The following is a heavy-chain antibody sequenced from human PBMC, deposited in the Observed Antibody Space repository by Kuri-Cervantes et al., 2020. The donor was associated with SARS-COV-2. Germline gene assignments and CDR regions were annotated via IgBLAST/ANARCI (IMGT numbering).Heavy chain of an antibody. D-gene: IGHD3-3*01. Sequence: ASVKVSCKASGYTFTGYYMHWVRQAPGQGLEWMGWINPNSGGTNYAQKFQGRVTMTRDTSISTAYMELSRLRSDDTAVYYCAKEYYDFWSGYYYYYMDVRGKGTTVTVSS. V-gene: IGHV1-2*02. CDR1: GYTFTGYY. CDR2: INPNSGGT. J-gene: IGHJ6*03. CDR3: AKEYYDFWSGYYYYYMDV.